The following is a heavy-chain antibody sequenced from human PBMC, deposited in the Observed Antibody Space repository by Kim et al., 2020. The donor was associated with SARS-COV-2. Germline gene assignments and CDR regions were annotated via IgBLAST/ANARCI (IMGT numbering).Heavy chain of an antibody. CDR3: ARHIVGATTGDFDY. Sequence: SETLSLTCTVSGGSISSSSYYWGWIRQPPGKGLEWIGSIYYSGSTYYNPSLKSRVTISVDTSKNQFSLKLSSVTAADTAVYYCARHIVGATTGDFDYWGQGTLVTVSS. CDR2: IYYSGST. CDR1: GGSISSSSYY. D-gene: IGHD1-26*01. V-gene: IGHV4-39*01. J-gene: IGHJ4*02.